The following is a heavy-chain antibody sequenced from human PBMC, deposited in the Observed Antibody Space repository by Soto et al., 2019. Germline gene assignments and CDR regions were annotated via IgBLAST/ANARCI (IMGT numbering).Heavy chain of an antibody. CDR3: AKDHRANWGPDDAFDI. J-gene: IGHJ3*02. D-gene: IGHD7-27*01. Sequence: GGSLRLSCAASGFTFSSYAMSWVRQAPGKGLEWVSAISGRVGSTYYADSVKGRFTISRDNSKNTLYLQMNSLRAEDTSVYYCAKDHRANWGPDDAFDIWGQGTMVTVSS. CDR2: ISGRVGST. V-gene: IGHV3-23*01. CDR1: GFTFSSYA.